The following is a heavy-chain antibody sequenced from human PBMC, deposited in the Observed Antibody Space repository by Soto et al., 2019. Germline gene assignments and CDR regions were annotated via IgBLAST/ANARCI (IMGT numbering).Heavy chain of an antibody. Sequence: SETLSLTCSVSGGSISSSYWNWIRQPAGKGLEWIGRFYTTGRASYNPSLKGRLTLSGDTSKNQFSLRLGSVTAADTAVYYCAKGPQAGYYDSGTFYSSVPWGQGTLVTVSS. CDR1: GGSISSSY. CDR2: FYTTGRA. J-gene: IGHJ5*02. CDR3: AKGPQAGYYDSGTFYSSVP. V-gene: IGHV4-4*07. D-gene: IGHD3-10*01.